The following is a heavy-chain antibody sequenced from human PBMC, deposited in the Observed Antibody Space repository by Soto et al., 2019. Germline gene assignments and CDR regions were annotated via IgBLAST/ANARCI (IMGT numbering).Heavy chain of an antibody. V-gene: IGHV3-48*01. J-gene: IGHJ6*02. Sequence: EVQLVESGGGLVQPGGSLRLSCAASGFTFSSYSMNWVRQAPGKGLEWVSYISSSSSTIYYADSVKGRFTISRDNAKNSLDLQMNSLRAEDTAVYYCARDRSYYDILPGEYYCYYGMEVWGQGTTVTVSS. CDR1: GFTFSSYS. CDR2: ISSSSSTI. D-gene: IGHD3-9*01. CDR3: ARDRSYYDILPGEYYCYYGMEV.